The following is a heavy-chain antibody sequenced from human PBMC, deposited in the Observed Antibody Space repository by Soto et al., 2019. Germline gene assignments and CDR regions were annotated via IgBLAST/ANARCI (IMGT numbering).Heavy chain of an antibody. CDR1: GFTFSSYG. CDR2: ISYDGSNK. D-gene: IGHD4-17*01. Sequence: QVQLVESGGGVVQPGRSLRLSCAASGFTFSSYGMHWVRQAPGKGLEWVAVISYDGSNKYYADSVKGRFTISRDNSKNTLYLQMNSLRAEDTAVYYCAKGAGTTVVTFMDYWGQGTLVTVSS. J-gene: IGHJ4*02. CDR3: AKGAGTTVVTFMDY. V-gene: IGHV3-30*18.